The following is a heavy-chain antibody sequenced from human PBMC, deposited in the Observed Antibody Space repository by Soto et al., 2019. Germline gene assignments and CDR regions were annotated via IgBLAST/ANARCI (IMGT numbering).Heavy chain of an antibody. CDR2: IGSDGTIK. V-gene: IGHV3-30*18. D-gene: IGHD3-22*01. CDR1: GFTFTTYS. Sequence: QVHLAESGGGVVQPGRSLRLSWLASGFTFTTYSIHWLRQAPGKGLEWVSVIGSDGTIKYYADSVKGRFTASRDNFKNTVFLQMNSLTTEDTSVYYCAKEHSNDNWFFDFWGRGTLVTVFS. J-gene: IGHJ2*01. CDR3: AKEHSNDNWFFDF.